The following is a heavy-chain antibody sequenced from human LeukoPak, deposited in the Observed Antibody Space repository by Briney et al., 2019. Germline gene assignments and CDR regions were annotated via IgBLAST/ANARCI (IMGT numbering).Heavy chain of an antibody. CDR2: ISYDGSNK. Sequence: PGGSLRLSCAASGFAFSNYNMNWIRQAPGKGLEWVAVISYDGSNKYYADSVKGRFTISRDNSKNTLYLQMNSLRAEDTAVYYCARDVDQLLGNWGQGTLVTVSS. V-gene: IGHV3-30-3*01. CDR3: ARDVDQLLGN. D-gene: IGHD2-2*01. J-gene: IGHJ4*02. CDR1: GFAFSNYN.